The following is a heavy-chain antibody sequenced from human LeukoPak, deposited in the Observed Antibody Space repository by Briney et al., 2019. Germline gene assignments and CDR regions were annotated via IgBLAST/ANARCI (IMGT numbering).Heavy chain of an antibody. D-gene: IGHD3-10*01. J-gene: IGHJ6*03. CDR2: IYYSGST. Sequence: SETLSLTCTVSGGSISSGSYYWSWIRQPPGKGLEWIGYIYYSGSTNYNPSLKSRVTISVDTSKNQFSLKLSSVTAADTAVYYCARAVGSGSFQTYYYYMDVWGKGTTVTISS. CDR1: GGSISSGSYY. CDR3: ARAVGSGSFQTYYYYMDV. V-gene: IGHV4-61*01.